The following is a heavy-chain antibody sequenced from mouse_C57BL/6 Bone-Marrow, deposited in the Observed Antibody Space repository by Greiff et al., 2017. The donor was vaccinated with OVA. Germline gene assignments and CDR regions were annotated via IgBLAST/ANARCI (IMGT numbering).Heavy chain of an antibody. CDR3: ARRSYFDD. CDR2: IDPSDSYT. CDR1: GYTFTSYW. V-gene: IGHV1-59*01. J-gene: IGHJ2*01. Sequence: VQLQQPGAELVRPGTSVKLSCKASGYTFTSYWMHWVKQRPGQGLEWIGVIDPSDSYTNYNQKFKGKATLTVDTSSSTAYMQLSSLTSEDSAVYYCARRSYFDDWGQGTTLTVSS.